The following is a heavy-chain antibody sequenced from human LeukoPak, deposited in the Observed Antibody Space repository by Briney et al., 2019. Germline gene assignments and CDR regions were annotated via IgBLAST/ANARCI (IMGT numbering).Heavy chain of an antibody. V-gene: IGHV4-59*01. CDR2: IYYIGST. Sequence: SETLSLTCTVSGGSIISYYWSWIAQPPGKGLEGIGYIYYIGSTNYNPSLKSRVTISVYTSKNQFSLKLSSVTAADTAVYYCARARTQWLVPSYYFDYWGQGTLVTVSS. CDR3: ARARTQWLVPSYYFDY. D-gene: IGHD6-19*01. CDR1: GGSIISYY. J-gene: IGHJ4*02.